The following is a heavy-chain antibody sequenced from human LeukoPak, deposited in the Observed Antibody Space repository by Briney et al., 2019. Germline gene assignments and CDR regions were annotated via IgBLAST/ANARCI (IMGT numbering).Heavy chain of an antibody. Sequence: GSLRLSCAASGFTFSSYSMNWVRQAPGKGLEWVSYISSSSTIYYADSVKGRFTISRDNAKNSLYLQMNSLRAEDTAVYYCATSSGYSYGWGQGTLVTVSS. J-gene: IGHJ4*02. CDR2: ISSSSTI. CDR1: GFTFSSYS. D-gene: IGHD5-18*01. V-gene: IGHV3-48*01. CDR3: ATSSGYSYG.